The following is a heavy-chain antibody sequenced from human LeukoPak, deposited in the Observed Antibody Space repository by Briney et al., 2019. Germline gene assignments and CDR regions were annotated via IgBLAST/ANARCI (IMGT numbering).Heavy chain of an antibody. J-gene: IGHJ4*02. CDR3: AKRAGYSGYDGGYYFDY. CDR1: GFTFSSYW. D-gene: IGHD5-12*01. Sequence: GGSLRLSCAASGFTFSSYWMSWVRQAPGKGLAWVANIKQDGREKYYVDSVKGRFTISRDNAKNSLYLQMNSLRAEDTAVYYCAKRAGYSGYDGGYYFDYWGQGTLVTVSS. CDR2: IKQDGREK. V-gene: IGHV3-7*01.